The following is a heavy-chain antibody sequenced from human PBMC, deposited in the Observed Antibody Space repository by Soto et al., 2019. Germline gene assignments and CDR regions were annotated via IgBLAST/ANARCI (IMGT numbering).Heavy chain of an antibody. CDR1: GFMFDNYA. J-gene: IGHJ4*02. D-gene: IGHD3-22*01. CDR2: ISGSGHAT. V-gene: IGHV3-23*01. CDR3: AKGRYFDSSGGCANY. Sequence: EVRLLESGGGSVPPGASARLSCLTSGFMFDNYAMSWVRQSPARGLEWVAAISGSGHATYYTQSVRGRFTISRDKSKKTVFLQMNNLRTEDTAIYYCAKGRYFDSSGGCANYWGLGTLATVSS.